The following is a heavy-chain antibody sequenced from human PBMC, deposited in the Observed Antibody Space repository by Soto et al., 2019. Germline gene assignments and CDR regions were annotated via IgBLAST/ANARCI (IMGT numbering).Heavy chain of an antibody. V-gene: IGHV1-18*04. CDR1: GYTFSSYS. CDR3: ARDNGYYDL. CDR2: ISTYSGNT. J-gene: IGHJ4*02. Sequence: GASVKVSCKTSGYTFSSYSINWVRQAPGQGLEWMAWISTYSGNTHYAERVQGRVTVTLDKSARTAFMEMRGLTSGDTAVYFCARDNGYYDLWGQGTLVTSPQ.